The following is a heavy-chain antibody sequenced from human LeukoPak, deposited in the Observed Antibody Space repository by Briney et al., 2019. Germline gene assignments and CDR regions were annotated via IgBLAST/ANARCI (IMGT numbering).Heavy chain of an antibody. V-gene: IGHV4-59*01. CDR3: ARVVAEHGNNWFDP. CDR1: GGSISRYY. J-gene: IGHJ5*02. D-gene: IGHD5-12*01. CDR2: IYYSGST. Sequence: SETLSLTCTVSGGSISRYYWSWIRQPPGKGLEWIGYIYYSGSTNYNPSLKSRVTISVDTSKNQFSLKLSSVTAADTAVYYCARVVAEHGNNWFDPWGQGTLVTVSS.